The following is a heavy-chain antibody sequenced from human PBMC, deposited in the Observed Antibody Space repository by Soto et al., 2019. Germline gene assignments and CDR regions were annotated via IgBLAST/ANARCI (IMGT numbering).Heavy chain of an antibody. CDR1: GYTFTGYY. V-gene: IGHV1-2*02. D-gene: IGHD1-26*01. J-gene: IGHJ5*02. CDR2: SNPNSGGT. CDR3: ARDKGVGATRRPTTDNWFDP. Sequence: GASVKASCKASGYTFTGYYMHWVRQARGQGLEWMGWSNPNSGGTNYAQKFQGRVTMTRDTSISTAYMELSRLRSDETAVYYCARDKGVGATRRPTTDNWFDPWRKGKMFPVSS.